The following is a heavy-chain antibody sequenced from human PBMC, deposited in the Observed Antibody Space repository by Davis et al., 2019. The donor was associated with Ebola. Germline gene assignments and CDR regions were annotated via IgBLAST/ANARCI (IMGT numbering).Heavy chain of an antibody. D-gene: IGHD3-10*01. V-gene: IGHV3-53*01. CDR3: ARALRGVLY. J-gene: IGHJ4*02. CDR1: GFTVSSNY. Sequence: GESLKISCAASGFTVSSNYMSWVRQAPGKGLEWVSVIYSGGSTYYADSVKGRFTISRDNAKNTLYLQMNSLRAEDTAVYYCARALRGVLYWGQGTLVTVSS. CDR2: IYSGGST.